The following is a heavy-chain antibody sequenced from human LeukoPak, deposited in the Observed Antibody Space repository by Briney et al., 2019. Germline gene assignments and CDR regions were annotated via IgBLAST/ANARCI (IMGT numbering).Heavy chain of an antibody. J-gene: IGHJ4*02. V-gene: IGHV3-23*01. Sequence: GGTLRLSCAASGFTFSNYGMSWVRQAPGKGLEWVSGISGSGTSTYYADSVKGRFTISGDNSKNTLYLQMNSLRAEDTAVYYCAKYYYGSGSYSSPFDYWGQGTLVTVSS. D-gene: IGHD3-10*01. CDR1: GFTFSNYG. CDR3: AKYYYGSGSYSSPFDY. CDR2: ISGSGTST.